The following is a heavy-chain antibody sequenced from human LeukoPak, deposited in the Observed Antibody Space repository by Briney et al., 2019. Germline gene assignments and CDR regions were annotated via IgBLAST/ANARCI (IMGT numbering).Heavy chain of an antibody. CDR2: IWYDGSNK. CDR3: ARHAAAAGTVNFDY. J-gene: IGHJ4*02. CDR1: GFTFSSYG. D-gene: IGHD6-13*01. Sequence: GGSLRLSCAASGFTFSSYGMHWVRQAPGKGLEWVAVIWYDGSNKYYADSVKGRFTISRDNSKNTLYLQMNSLRAEDTAVYYCARHAAAAGTVNFDYWGQGSLVTVSS. V-gene: IGHV3-33*01.